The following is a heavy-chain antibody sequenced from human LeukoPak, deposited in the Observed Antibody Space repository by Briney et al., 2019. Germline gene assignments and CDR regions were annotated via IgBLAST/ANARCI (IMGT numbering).Heavy chain of an antibody. Sequence: SGTLSLTCGVSGGSISNTNWWTWVRQPPGKGLEWIGEVNLQGSTNYNPSLKSRVTISVDRSKNQFSLKLSSVAAADTAVYYCARSYDTNFDYWGQGTLVTVSS. D-gene: IGHD3-3*01. J-gene: IGHJ4*02. V-gene: IGHV4-4*02. CDR2: VNLQGST. CDR1: GGSISNTNW. CDR3: ARSYDTNFDY.